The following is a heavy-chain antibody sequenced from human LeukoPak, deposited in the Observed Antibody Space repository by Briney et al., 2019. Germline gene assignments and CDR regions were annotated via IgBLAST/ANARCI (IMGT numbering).Heavy chain of an antibody. J-gene: IGHJ4*02. CDR2: IYYSGST. CDR3: ARQRWFGEFDFDY. CDR1: GGSISSSSYY. Sequence: PSETLSLTCTVSGGSISSSSYYWGWIRQPPGKGLEWIGSIYYSGSTYYNPSLKSRVTISVDTSKNQFSLKLTSVTAADTAVYYCARQRWFGEFDFDYWGQGTLVTVSS. D-gene: IGHD3-10*01. V-gene: IGHV4-39*01.